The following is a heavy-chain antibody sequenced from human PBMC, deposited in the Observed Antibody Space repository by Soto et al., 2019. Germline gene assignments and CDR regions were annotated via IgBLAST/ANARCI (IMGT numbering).Heavy chain of an antibody. J-gene: IGHJ5*02. V-gene: IGHV3-9*01. CDR1: GFTFDDYA. Sequence: GGSLRLSCAASGFTFDDYAMHWVRQAPGKGLEWVSGISWNSGSIGYADSVKGRFTISRDNAKNSLYLQMNSLRAEDTALYYCADITYYDFWSGPGNWFDTWGQGTLVTVSS. D-gene: IGHD3-3*01. CDR3: ADITYYDFWSGPGNWFDT. CDR2: ISWNSGSI.